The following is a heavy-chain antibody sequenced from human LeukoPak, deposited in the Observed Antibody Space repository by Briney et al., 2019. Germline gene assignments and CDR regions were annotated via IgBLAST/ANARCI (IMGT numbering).Heavy chain of an antibody. D-gene: IGHD3-3*01. J-gene: IGHJ6*03. CDR1: GFTFSSYG. CDR3: AKDCGWSGYYKVGYYMDV. Sequence: PGGSLRLSCAASGFTFSSYGMLWVRQAPGKGLEWVAVIWYDGSNKYYADSVKGRFTISRDNSKNTLYLQMNSLRAEDTAVYYCAKDCGWSGYYKVGYYMDVWGKGTTVTVSS. V-gene: IGHV3-33*06. CDR2: IWYDGSNK.